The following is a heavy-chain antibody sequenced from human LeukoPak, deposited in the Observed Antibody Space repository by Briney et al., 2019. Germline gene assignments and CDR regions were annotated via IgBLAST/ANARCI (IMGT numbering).Heavy chain of an antibody. V-gene: IGHV1-18*01. Sequence: GASVKVSCKASGYTFTSYGISWVQQAPGQGLEWMGWISAYNGNTNYAQKLQGRVTMTTDTSTSTAYMELRSLRSDDTAVYYCARDPRGWYVEYFDYWGQGTLVTVSS. D-gene: IGHD6-19*01. CDR1: GYTFTSYG. CDR3: ARDPRGWYVEYFDY. J-gene: IGHJ4*02. CDR2: ISAYNGNT.